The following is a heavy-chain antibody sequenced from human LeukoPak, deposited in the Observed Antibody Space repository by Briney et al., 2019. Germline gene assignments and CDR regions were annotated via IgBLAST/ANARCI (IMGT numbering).Heavy chain of an antibody. Sequence: SSETLSLTCTVSGGSISNSIYYWGWIRQPPGKGLEWIGSIYYSGITSYNPSLESRVTISVDTSNNQVSLNLNSVTAADTAIYFCARGGFYGHPFDFGGQGTLVTVSS. V-gene: IGHV4-39*07. J-gene: IGHJ4*02. CDR3: ARGGFYGHPFDF. CDR1: GGSISNSIYY. D-gene: IGHD3-10*01. CDR2: IYYSGIT.